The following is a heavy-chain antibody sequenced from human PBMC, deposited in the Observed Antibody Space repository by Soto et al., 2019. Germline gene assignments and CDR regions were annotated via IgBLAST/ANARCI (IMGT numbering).Heavy chain of an antibody. V-gene: IGHV3-7*05. CDR1: GLTFSTYW. D-gene: IGHD6-19*01. CDR3: AKRSDGWYGAFHI. Sequence: PWGSLRLSCGASGLTFSTYWMSLVRQAPGKGLEWVANIKPDGSEKWYVDSVKGRFTISRDNSENTLYLQMNTLRAEDTAVYYCAKRSDGWYGAFHIWGQGTMVTVSS. CDR2: IKPDGSEK. J-gene: IGHJ3*02.